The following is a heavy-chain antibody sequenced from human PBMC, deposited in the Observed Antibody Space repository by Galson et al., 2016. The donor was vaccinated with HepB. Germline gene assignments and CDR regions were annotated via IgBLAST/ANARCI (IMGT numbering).Heavy chain of an antibody. CDR3: VKEGYQELSDGAFDI. D-gene: IGHD2-2*01. CDR2: INSNGGRT. Sequence: SLRLSCAASGFTFSSYSMHWVRQAPGKGLEYVSGINSNGGRTYYTDPVKGRFTPSRDNSKNTVYLQMSSLRIEDTAVYFCVKEGYQELSDGAFDIWGQGTMVTVSS. J-gene: IGHJ3*02. V-gene: IGHV3-64D*06. CDR1: GFTFSSYS.